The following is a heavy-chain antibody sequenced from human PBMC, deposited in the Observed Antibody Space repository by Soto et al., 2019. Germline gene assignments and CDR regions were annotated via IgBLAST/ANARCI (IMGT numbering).Heavy chain of an antibody. CDR3: AVVISLRGMDV. CDR1: GASVSSDSGV. J-gene: IGHJ6*02. D-gene: IGHD3-10*01. V-gene: IGHV6-1*01. Sequence: QPLSLTCDISGASVSSDSGVWIWIRQSPSRGLEWLGRTYYRSKWYNDYALSVKSRITINPDTSKNQFSLQLDSVIPEDMAVYYCAVVISLRGMDVCGQGTPVTLS. CDR2: TYYRSKWYN.